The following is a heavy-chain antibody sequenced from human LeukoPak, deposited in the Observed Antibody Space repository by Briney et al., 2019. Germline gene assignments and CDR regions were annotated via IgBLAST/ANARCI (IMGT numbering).Heavy chain of an antibody. CDR2: ISAYNGNT. Sequence: ASVKVSCKASGYTFTSYGISWVRQAPGQGLEWMGWISAYNGNTNYAQKLQGRVTMTTDTSTSTAYMELRSLRSDDTAVYYCARGSSYYYDRSGYCFDYWGQGTLVTVSS. D-gene: IGHD3-22*01. V-gene: IGHV1-18*01. J-gene: IGHJ4*02. CDR1: GYTFTSYG. CDR3: ARGSSYYYDRSGYCFDY.